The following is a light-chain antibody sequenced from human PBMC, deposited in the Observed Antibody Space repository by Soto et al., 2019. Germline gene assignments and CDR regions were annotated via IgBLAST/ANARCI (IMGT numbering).Light chain of an antibody. CDR1: SGHSSYA. Sequence: QPVLTQSPSASASLGASVKLTCTLSSGHSSYAIAWHQQQPEKGPRYLMRVNSDGSHTKGDGIPDRFSGSSSGAERYLTISSLQSEDEADYHCQTWSTGTQVVFGGGTKLTVL. CDR3: QTWSTGTQVV. CDR2: VNSDGSH. J-gene: IGLJ3*02. V-gene: IGLV4-69*01.